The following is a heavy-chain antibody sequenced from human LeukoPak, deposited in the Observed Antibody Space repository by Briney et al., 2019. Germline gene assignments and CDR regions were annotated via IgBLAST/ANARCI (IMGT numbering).Heavy chain of an antibody. D-gene: IGHD4-17*01. CDR2: IYYSGST. CDR3: ARDSPTWTTLFDY. CDR1: GGSISSYY. Sequence: SETLSLTCTVSGGSISSYYWSWIRQPPGKGLEWIGYIYYSGSTYYNPSLKSRVTISVDTSKNQFSLKLSSVTAADTAVYYCARDSPTWTTLFDYWGQGTLVTVSS. V-gene: IGHV4-59*12. J-gene: IGHJ4*02.